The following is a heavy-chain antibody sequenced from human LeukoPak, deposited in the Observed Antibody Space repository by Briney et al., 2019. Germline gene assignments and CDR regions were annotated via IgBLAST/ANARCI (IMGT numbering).Heavy chain of an antibody. CDR3: ATVSPTLRGGSGWYYVDYYGMDV. D-gene: IGHD6-19*01. V-gene: IGHV1-24*01. CDR1: GYALTGLS. CDR2: FDPEDGET. Sequence: ASVKVPCKVSGYALTGLSMHWVRQAPGKGLEWMGGFDPEDGETIYAQKFQGRVTMTEDTSTDTAYMELSSLRSEDTAVYYCATVSPTLRGGSGWYYVDYYGMDVWGQGTTVTVSS. J-gene: IGHJ6*02.